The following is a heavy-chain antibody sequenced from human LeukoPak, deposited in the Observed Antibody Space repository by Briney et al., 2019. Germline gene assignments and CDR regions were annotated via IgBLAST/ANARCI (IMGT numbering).Heavy chain of an antibody. D-gene: IGHD3-22*01. J-gene: IGHJ4*02. CDR2: IYYSGRT. Sequence: PSETLSLTCTVSGGSISSHYWSWIRQPPGKGLEWIGYIYYSGRTNYNPSLKSRVTISVDTSKNQFSLKLSSVTAADTAVYYCAREEGYDSSGYYSYYFDYWGQGTLVTASS. CDR3: AREEGYDSSGYYSYYFDY. V-gene: IGHV4-59*11. CDR1: GGSISSHY.